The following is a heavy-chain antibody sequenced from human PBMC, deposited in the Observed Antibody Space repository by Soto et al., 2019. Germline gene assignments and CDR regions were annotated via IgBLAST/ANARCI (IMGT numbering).Heavy chain of an antibody. CDR1: GFTFSSYA. J-gene: IGHJ4*02. D-gene: IGHD2-15*01. CDR2: ITNSGGNT. V-gene: IGHV3-23*01. CDR3: AKGRSGGSCCYFDY. Sequence: EVQLLESGGGLVQPGGSLRLACAASGFTFSSYAINWVRQAPGKGLEWVSGITNSGGNTYYEDSVKGRFTISRDNSKNTLYLQMNSLRADDTAVYYCAKGRSGGSCCYFDYWGQGTLVTVSS.